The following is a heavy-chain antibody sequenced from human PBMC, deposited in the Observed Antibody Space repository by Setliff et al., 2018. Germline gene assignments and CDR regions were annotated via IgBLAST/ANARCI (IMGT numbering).Heavy chain of an antibody. CDR3: ATSRPTRGYFDS. V-gene: IGHV1-3*01. J-gene: IGHJ4*02. CDR2: ISAQDGNT. Sequence: ASVKVSCKASGYTFTSYGVHWVRQAPGQRLEWMGWISAQDGNTIYAQNFQGRVTMTTDTSTSTAYMELSSLRSEDTAVYYCATSRPTRGYFDSWGQGTLVTVSS. CDR1: GYTFTSYG.